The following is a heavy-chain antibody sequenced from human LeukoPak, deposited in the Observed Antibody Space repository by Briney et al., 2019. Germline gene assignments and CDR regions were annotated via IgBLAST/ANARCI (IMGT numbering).Heavy chain of an antibody. CDR3: ARAKGNSNYPYYYMDV. V-gene: IGHV4-59*01. D-gene: IGHD4-11*01. CDR2: IYYSGST. Sequence: SETLSLTCTVSGGSISSYYWSWVRQPPGKGLEWIGYIYYSGSTNYSPSLKSRLTISVDMSKNQFSLKLSSVTAADTAVYYCARAKGNSNYPYYYMDVWGKGTTVTVSS. J-gene: IGHJ6*03. CDR1: GGSISSYY.